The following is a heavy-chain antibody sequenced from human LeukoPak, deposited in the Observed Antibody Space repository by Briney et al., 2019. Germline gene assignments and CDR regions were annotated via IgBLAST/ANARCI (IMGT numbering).Heavy chain of an antibody. D-gene: IGHD4-17*01. CDR1: GGSISSYS. CDR2: IYHSGST. CDR3: ARATVITMAFDY. V-gene: IGHV4-30-2*01. J-gene: IGHJ4*02. Sequence: SETLSLTCTVSGGSISSYSWSWIRQPPGKGLEWIGYIYHSGSTYYNPSLKSRVTISVDRSKNQFSLKLSSVTAADTAVYYCARATVITMAFDYWGQGTLVTVSS.